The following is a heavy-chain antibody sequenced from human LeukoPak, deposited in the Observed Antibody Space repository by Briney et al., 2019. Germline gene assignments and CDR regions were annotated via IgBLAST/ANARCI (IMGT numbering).Heavy chain of an antibody. CDR2: IYYSGST. Sequence: PSQTLSLTCTVSGGSISSGGYYWSWIRQHPGKGXXXXGYIYYSGSTYYNPSLKSRVTISVDTSKNQFSLKLSSVTAADTAVYYCARIKIGVGSRNFDYWGQGTLVTVSS. J-gene: IGHJ4*02. CDR1: GGSISSGGYY. V-gene: IGHV4-31*03. D-gene: IGHD1-26*01. CDR3: ARIKIGVGSRNFDY.